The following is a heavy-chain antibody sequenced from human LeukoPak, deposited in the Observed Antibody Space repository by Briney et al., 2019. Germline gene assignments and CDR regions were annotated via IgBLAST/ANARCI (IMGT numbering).Heavy chain of an antibody. CDR2: INTDGSRT. CDR1: GFTFNSYW. Sequence: PGGSLRLSCAASGFTFNSYWIHWVRQAPGKGLVWVSRINTDGSRTNYADSVKGRFAISRDNSKNTLYLQMNSLRAEDTAVYYCASAEVGGYYDSSGSTFGAFDIWGQGTMVTVSS. V-gene: IGHV3-74*01. D-gene: IGHD3-22*01. CDR3: ASAEVGGYYDSSGSTFGAFDI. J-gene: IGHJ3*02.